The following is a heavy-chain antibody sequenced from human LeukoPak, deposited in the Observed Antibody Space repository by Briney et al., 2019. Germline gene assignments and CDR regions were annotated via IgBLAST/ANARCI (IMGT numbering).Heavy chain of an antibody. Sequence: PGGSLRLSCAASGFTFSNSWMHWVRQVPGKGLVWVSRVSSDGSSSIYADSVQGRFTISRDNSKNTLYLQMNSLRAEDTAVYYCARDDYGDYAFDYWGQGTLVTVSS. J-gene: IGHJ4*02. D-gene: IGHD4-17*01. CDR2: VSSDGSSS. V-gene: IGHV3-74*01. CDR1: GFTFSNSW. CDR3: ARDDYGDYAFDY.